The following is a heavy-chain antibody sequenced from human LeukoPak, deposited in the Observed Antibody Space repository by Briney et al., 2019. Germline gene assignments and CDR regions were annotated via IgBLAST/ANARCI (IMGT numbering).Heavy chain of an antibody. J-gene: IGHJ6*03. CDR3: ARSPTYYNMDV. CDR1: GFTFSNYV. CDR2: ISYDGINK. Sequence: PGGSLRLSCEASGFTFSNYVIHWVRQAPGKGLEWLAVISYDGINKYYADSVKGRFTISRDHSKTTVDLQMDSLGGADTAVYYCARSPTYYNMDVGERGTTATVSS. V-gene: IGHV3-30-3*01.